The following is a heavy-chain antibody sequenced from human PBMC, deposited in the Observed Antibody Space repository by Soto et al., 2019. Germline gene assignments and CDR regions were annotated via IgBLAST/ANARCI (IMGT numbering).Heavy chain of an antibody. J-gene: IGHJ4*02. CDR1: GGTFSPYT. D-gene: IGHD3-10*01. CDR3: TRDWEITVSTWSFGGF. V-gene: IGHV1-69*08. Sequence: QVQLVQSGAEVQKPGSSVKVSCKASGGTFSPYTINWERQAPGQGLEWMGRIIPFHGVTNYAQKFQARVTITADKATSTAYMELSGLRFEDTAMYYCTRDWEITVSTWSFGGFWGRGTLVTVSS. CDR2: IIPFHGVT.